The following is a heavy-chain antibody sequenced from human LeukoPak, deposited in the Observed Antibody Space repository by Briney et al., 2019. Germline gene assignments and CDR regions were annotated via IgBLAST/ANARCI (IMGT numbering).Heavy chain of an antibody. D-gene: IGHD1-26*01. CDR3: ARNSGTENNFDY. CDR2: IYLGDFGI. Sequence: GESLKISCKGSGYSFANYWIGWVRQMPGKRLEWMGIIYLGDFGIRYSPSFPGQVTISADKSISTVYLQWSSLKASDTAMYYCARNSGTENNFDYWGQGTLVTVSS. V-gene: IGHV5-51*01. CDR1: GYSFANYW. J-gene: IGHJ4*02.